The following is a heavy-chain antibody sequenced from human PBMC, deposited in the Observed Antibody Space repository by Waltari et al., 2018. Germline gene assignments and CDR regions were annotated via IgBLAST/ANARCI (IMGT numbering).Heavy chain of an antibody. CDR1: GGSISGYY. V-gene: IGHV4-59*01. CDR3: ARAGGLYYYDSSGYHD. J-gene: IGHJ4*02. D-gene: IGHD3-22*01. Sequence: QVQLQESGPGLVKPSETLSLTCTVSGGSISGYYWSWIRQPPGKGLEWIGYIYSIGSSNYNPSLKSRVTISVDTSKNQFSLKMSSVTAADTAVYYCARAGGLYYYDSSGYHDWGQGTLVTVSS. CDR2: IYSIGSS.